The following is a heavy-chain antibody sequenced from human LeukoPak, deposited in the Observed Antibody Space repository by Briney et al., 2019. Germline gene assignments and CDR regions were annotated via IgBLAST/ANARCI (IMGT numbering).Heavy chain of an antibody. CDR1: GFTFSGSA. J-gene: IGHJ4*02. D-gene: IGHD6-13*01. V-gene: IGHV3-73*01. Sequence: GRSLRLSCAASGFTFSGSAMHWVRQASGKGLEWVGRIRSKANSYATAYAASVKGRFTISRDDSKNTAYLQMNSLKTEDTAVYYCTTSIAAAEDYWGQGTLVTVSS. CDR3: TTSIAAAEDY. CDR2: IRSKANSYAT.